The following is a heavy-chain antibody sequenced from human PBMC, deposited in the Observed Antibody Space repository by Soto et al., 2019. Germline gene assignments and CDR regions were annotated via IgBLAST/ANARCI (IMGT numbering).Heavy chain of an antibody. CDR2: IDYSGST. Sequence: QVQLHQSGPGLVKPSQTLSLTCTVSGGSISSGGYYWSWIRQHPGKGLEWIGYIDYSGSTYYNPSLPGRGPISIDTYMNQCSLRLPSGTAADTAVYSCARSLFGSGWYDYYYYGIDVWGQGSTVTVSS. D-gene: IGHD6-19*01. J-gene: IGHJ6*02. V-gene: IGHV4-31*03. CDR1: GGSISSGGYY. CDR3: ARSLFGSGWYDYYYYGIDV.